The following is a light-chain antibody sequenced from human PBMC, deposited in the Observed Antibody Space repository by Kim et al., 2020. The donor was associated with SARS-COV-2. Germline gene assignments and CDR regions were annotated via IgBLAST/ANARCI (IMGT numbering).Light chain of an antibody. CDR3: QQYHNLPYT. CDR1: QSVKNM. CDR2: WSS. Sequence: DIVMTQSPDSLAVSLGERATINCKSSQSVKNMLVWYQHKPGQSPKLLIRWSSDRESGVPDRFSGSGSGTDFTLTISSLQAEDVAVYYCQQYHNLPYTFGQGTKLEI. V-gene: IGKV4-1*01. J-gene: IGKJ2*01.